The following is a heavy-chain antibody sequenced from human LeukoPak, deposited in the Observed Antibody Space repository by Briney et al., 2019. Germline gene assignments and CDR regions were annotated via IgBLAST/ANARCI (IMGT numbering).Heavy chain of an antibody. J-gene: IGHJ6*02. CDR1: GFTFSSYS. D-gene: IGHD3-10*01. CDR2: ISSSSSCI. CDR3: AFPYGSGSYYTYYGMDV. V-gene: IGHV3-21*01. Sequence: GGSLRLSCAASGFTFSSYSMNWVRQAPGKGLEWVSSISSSSSCIYYADSVKGRFTISRDNAKNSLYLQMNSLRAEDTAVYYCAFPYGSGSYYTYYGMDVWGQGTTVTVSS.